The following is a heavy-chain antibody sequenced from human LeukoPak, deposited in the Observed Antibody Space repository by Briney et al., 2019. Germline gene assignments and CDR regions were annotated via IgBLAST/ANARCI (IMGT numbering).Heavy chain of an antibody. CDR1: GVSISSGSYY. V-gene: IGHV4-61*02. D-gene: IGHD4-17*01. CDR2: IYTSGST. CDR3: AGLSVTTYYFDY. J-gene: IGHJ4*02. Sequence: SQTLSLTCTVSGVSISSGSYYWSWIRQPAGKGLEWIGRIYTSGSTNYNPSLKSRVTISVDTSKNQFSLKLSSVTAADTAVYYCAGLSVTTYYFDYWGQGTLVTVSS.